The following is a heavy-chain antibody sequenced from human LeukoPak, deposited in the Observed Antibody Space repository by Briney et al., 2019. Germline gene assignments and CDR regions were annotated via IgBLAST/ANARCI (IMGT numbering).Heavy chain of an antibody. CDR3: ARHAKAYGSSCDY. J-gene: IGHJ4*02. D-gene: IGHD6-13*01. V-gene: IGHV5-10-1*01. CDR2: IDPSDSYT. Sequence: GESLKISCKGSGYSFTTYWISWVRQMPGKGLEWMGRIDPSDSYTNYSPSFQGHVTISADKSFSTSYLQWTSLKASDTAMYYCARHAKAYGSSCDYWGQGTLVTVSS. CDR1: GYSFTTYW.